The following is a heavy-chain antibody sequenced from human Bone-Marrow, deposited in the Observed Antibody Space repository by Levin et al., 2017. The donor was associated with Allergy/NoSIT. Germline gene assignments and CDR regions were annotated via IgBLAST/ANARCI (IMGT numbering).Heavy chain of an antibody. V-gene: IGHV3-11*01. CDR1: GFTFDDYY. CDR3: ARDGAFGGDYYLDY. Sequence: PSETLSLTCAASGFTFDDYYMFWVRQAPGKGLEWISHISHSGNTTYYAGSVKGRFTISRDNAKNSMFLQMNSLREDDTAVYYCARDGAFGGDYYLDYWGLGSLVTVSS. J-gene: IGHJ4*02. D-gene: IGHD2-21*02. CDR2: ISHSGNTT.